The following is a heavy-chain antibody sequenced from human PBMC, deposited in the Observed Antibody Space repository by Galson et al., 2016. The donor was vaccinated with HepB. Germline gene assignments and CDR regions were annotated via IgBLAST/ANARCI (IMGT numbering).Heavy chain of an antibody. CDR1: GFTFSSYW. J-gene: IGHJ4*02. V-gene: IGHV3-7*01. CDR3: ARDRGIQLWSRDGFDY. Sequence: SLRLSCAASGFTFSSYWMSWVRQAPGKGLEWVANVKRDGSERYYVDSVKGRFTISRDNAKNSLFLQMNSLRAEDTAVYYCARDRGIQLWSRDGFDYWGQGTLVTVSS. CDR2: VKRDGSER. D-gene: IGHD5-18*01.